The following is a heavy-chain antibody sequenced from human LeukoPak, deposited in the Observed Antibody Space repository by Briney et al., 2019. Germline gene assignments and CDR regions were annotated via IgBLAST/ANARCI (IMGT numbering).Heavy chain of an antibody. J-gene: IGHJ4*02. V-gene: IGHV4-34*01. Sequence: GSLRLSCAASGFTFSSYSMNWVRQAPGKGLEWIGEINHSGSTNYNPSLKSRVTISVDTSKNQFSLKLSSVTAADTAVYYCARQLVGATRHYYFDYWGQGTLVTVSS. CDR3: ARQLVGATRHYYFDY. D-gene: IGHD1-26*01. CDR2: INHSGST. CDR1: GFTFSSYS.